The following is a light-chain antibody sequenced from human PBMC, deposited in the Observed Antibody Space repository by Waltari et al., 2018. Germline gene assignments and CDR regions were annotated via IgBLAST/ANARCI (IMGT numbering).Light chain of an antibody. Sequence: QSALTPPASVSGSPGQSLTIPCTGTRSDDGGYYLVLWYQDHPGKAPKLMIYEDSKRPSGVSNRFSGSKSGNTASLTISGLQAEDEADYYCCSYAGSFTLVFGGGTKLTVL. V-gene: IGLV2-23*01. J-gene: IGLJ2*01. CDR3: CSYAGSFTLV. CDR2: EDS. CDR1: RSDDGGYYL.